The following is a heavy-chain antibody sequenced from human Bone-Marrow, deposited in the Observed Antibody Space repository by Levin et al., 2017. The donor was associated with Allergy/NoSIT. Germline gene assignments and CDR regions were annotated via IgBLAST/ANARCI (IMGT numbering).Heavy chain of an antibody. J-gene: IGHJ4*02. CDR3: ARGGDFLLWFGEYADY. CDR1: GYTFTGYY. Sequence: GESLKISCKASGYTFTGYYMHWVRQAPGQGLEWMGWINPNSGGTNYAQKFQGRVTMTRDTSISTAYMELSRLRSDDTAVYYCARGGDFLLWFGEYADYWGQGTLVTVSS. V-gene: IGHV1-2*02. D-gene: IGHD3-10*01. CDR2: INPNSGGT.